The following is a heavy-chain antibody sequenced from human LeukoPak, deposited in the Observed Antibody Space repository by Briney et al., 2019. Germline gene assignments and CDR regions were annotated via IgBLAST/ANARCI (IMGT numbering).Heavy chain of an antibody. D-gene: IGHD2-2*01. V-gene: IGHV3-23*01. J-gene: IGHJ5*02. CDR2: ITIGGST. CDR1: GFTFSSYA. CDR3: AKRSSIVVVPAARSNWFDP. Sequence: PGGSLRLSCAASGFTFSSYAMSWVRQAPGKGLEWVSAITIGGSTYYADSVKGRFTISRDNSKNTVYLQMNSLRAEDTAVYYCAKRSSIVVVPAARSNWFDPWGQGTLVTVSS.